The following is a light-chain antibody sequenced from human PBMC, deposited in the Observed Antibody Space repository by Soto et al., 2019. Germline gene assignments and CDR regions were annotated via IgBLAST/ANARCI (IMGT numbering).Light chain of an antibody. CDR2: GAS. V-gene: IGKV3-15*01. CDR3: HQYDNWPPT. Sequence: EIVMTQSPATLSVSPGERATLSCRAGQSVSSNLAWYQQKPGQAPRLLIFGASTRATGIPARFSGSGSGTEFTLTISSLQSEDFAVYYCHQYDNWPPTFGQGTKVEIK. CDR1: QSVSSN. J-gene: IGKJ1*01.